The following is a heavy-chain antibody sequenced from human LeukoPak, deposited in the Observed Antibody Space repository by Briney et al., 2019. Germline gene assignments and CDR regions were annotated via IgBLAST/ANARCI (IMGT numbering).Heavy chain of an antibody. Sequence: ASVKVSCKASGYTFTGYYMHWVRQAPGQGLEWMGWINPNSGGTNCAQKFQGRVTMTRDTSISTAYMELSRLRSDDTAVYYCARHPRNLYYYYMDVWGKGTTVTVSS. J-gene: IGHJ6*03. CDR3: ARHPRNLYYYYMDV. CDR1: GYTFTGYY. V-gene: IGHV1-2*02. D-gene: IGHD1-14*01. CDR2: INPNSGGT.